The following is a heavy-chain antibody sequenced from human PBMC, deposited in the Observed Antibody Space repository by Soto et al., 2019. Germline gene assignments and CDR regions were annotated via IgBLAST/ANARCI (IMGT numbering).Heavy chain of an antibody. D-gene: IGHD4-17*01. CDR2: ISYDGSNK. V-gene: IGHV3-30*18. Sequence: QVQLVESGGGVVQPGRSLRLSCAASGFTFSSYGMHWVRQAPGKGLEWVAVISYDGSNKYYADSVKGRFTISRDNSKNTLYLQMNSLRAEDTAVYYCAKDMVYTVTVIGYYYGMDVWGQGTTVTVSS. J-gene: IGHJ6*02. CDR1: GFTFSSYG. CDR3: AKDMVYTVTVIGYYYGMDV.